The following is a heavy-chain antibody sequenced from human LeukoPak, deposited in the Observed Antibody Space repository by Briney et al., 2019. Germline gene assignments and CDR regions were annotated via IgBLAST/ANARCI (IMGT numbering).Heavy chain of an antibody. CDR1: GLSYSSFA. Sequence: GSLRLSCSASGLSYSSFAMIWLRHGPARGLEWFSNIKGNGQTFYADSVKGRYPLSSDRSRNTVYFQLNNLRVEDTAIYYCAKASWVSSTDAVRWGQETLVTVSS. CDR3: AKASWVSSTDAVR. CDR2: IKGNGQT. D-gene: IGHD3-16*01. J-gene: IGHJ4*02. V-gene: IGHV3-23*01.